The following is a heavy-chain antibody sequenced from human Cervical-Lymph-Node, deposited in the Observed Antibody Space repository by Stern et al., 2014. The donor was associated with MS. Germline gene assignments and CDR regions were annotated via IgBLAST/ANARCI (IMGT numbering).Heavy chain of an antibody. CDR2: IHDSWTA. J-gene: IGHJ4*02. D-gene: IGHD5-24*01. CDR1: GGSISSGEYY. CDR3: SRDADAYSLVFGY. Sequence: QLQLQESGPGLVKPSQTLSLTCAVSGGSISSGEYYWSWIRQSPGKGLEWIGYIHDSWTADYNPSLKSRVTISVDTSKNQFSLKLSSVTAADTAVYYCSRDADAYSLVFGYWGRGTLVTVSS. V-gene: IGHV4-30-4*01.